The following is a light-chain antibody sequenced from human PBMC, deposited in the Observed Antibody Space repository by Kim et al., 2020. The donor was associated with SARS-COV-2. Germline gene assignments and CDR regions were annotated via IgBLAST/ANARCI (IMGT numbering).Light chain of an antibody. CDR3: LLSYSGAWV. Sequence: QAVVTQEPSLTVPPGGTVTLTCGSSTGAVTSGHYPYWFQQKPGQAPRTLTYDTSNKHSWTPARFSGSLLGGKAALTLSGAQPEDEAEYYCLLSYSGAWVFGGGTQLTVL. J-gene: IGLJ7*01. CDR1: TGAVTSGHY. CDR2: DTS. V-gene: IGLV7-46*01.